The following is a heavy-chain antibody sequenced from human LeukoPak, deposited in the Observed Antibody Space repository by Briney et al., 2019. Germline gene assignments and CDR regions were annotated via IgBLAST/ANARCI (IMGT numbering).Heavy chain of an antibody. CDR2: ITSSSSII. CDR1: GFTFSSYS. J-gene: IGHJ4*02. D-gene: IGHD6-25*01. Sequence: RGSLRLSCAASGFTFSSYSMNWVRQAPGKGLEWVSYITSSSSIIYYGDSVKGRFTVSRDNAKNSLYLQMNSLRAEDTAVYYCAREYSNLYSSDTNYFDYWGQGTLVTVSS. V-gene: IGHV3-48*01. CDR3: AREYSNLYSSDTNYFDY.